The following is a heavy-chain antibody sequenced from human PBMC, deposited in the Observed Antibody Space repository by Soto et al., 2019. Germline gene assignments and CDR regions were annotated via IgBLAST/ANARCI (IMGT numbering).Heavy chain of an antibody. CDR2: IYYSGST. D-gene: IGHD3-10*01. J-gene: IGHJ6*02. Sequence: SETLSLTCTVSGGSISSYYWSWIRQPPGKGLEWIGYIYYSGSTNYNPSLKSRVTISVDTSKNQFSLKLSSVTAADTAVYYCARRDPFGNLKGYYGMDVWGQGTTVTVS. V-gene: IGHV4-59*01. CDR3: ARRDPFGNLKGYYGMDV. CDR1: GGSISSYY.